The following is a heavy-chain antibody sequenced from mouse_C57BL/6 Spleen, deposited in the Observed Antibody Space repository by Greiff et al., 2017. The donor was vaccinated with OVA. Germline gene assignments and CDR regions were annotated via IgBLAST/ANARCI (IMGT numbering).Heavy chain of an antibody. J-gene: IGHJ2*01. V-gene: IGHV5-4*03. CDR3: ARVDCYPLDY. Sequence: EVKLMESGGGLVKPGGSLKLSCAASGFTFSSYAMSWVRQTPEKRLEWVATISDGGSYTYYPDNVKGRFTISRDNAKNNLYLQMSHLKSEDTAMYYCARVDCYPLDYWGQGTTLTVSS. CDR2: ISDGGSYT. D-gene: IGHD2-3*01. CDR1: GFTFSSYA.